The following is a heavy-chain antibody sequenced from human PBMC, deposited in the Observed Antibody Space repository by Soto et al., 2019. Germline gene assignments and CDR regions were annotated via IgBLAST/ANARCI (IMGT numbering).Heavy chain of an antibody. J-gene: IGHJ6*02. CDR3: ARDPIPSGPHYYGMDV. V-gene: IGHV4-34*01. D-gene: IGHD3-10*01. CDR1: GGSFSGYY. CDR2: INHSGST. Sequence: QLPETLSLTCAVYGGSFSGYYWSWIRQPPGKGLEWIGEINHSGSTNYNPSLKSRVTISVDTSKNQFSLKLSSVTAADTAVYYCARDPIPSGPHYYGMDVWGQGTTVTVSS.